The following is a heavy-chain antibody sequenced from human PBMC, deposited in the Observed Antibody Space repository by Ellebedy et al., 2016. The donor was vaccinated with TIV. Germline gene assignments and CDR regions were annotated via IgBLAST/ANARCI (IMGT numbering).Heavy chain of an antibody. D-gene: IGHD3-22*01. CDR2: INHSGST. Sequence: SETLSLXXAVYGGSFSGYYWSWIRQPPGKGLEWIGEINHSGSTNYNPSLKSRVTILVDTSKNQFSLKLSSVTAADTAVYYCARGLWDYDSSGYYPDVWGQGTTVTVSS. J-gene: IGHJ6*02. CDR1: GGSFSGYY. V-gene: IGHV4-34*01. CDR3: ARGLWDYDSSGYYPDV.